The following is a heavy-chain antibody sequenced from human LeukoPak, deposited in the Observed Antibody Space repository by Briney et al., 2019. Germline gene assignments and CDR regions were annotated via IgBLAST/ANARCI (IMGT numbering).Heavy chain of an antibody. D-gene: IGHD1-7*01. CDR3: ARWCRTTRAFDI. V-gene: IGHV4-34*01. J-gene: IGHJ3*02. CDR1: GGSFSGYY. Sequence: SETLSLTCAVYGGSFSGYYWSWIRQPPGKGLEWIGEINHSGSTNYNPSLESRVTISVDTSKNQFSLKLSSVTAADTAVYYCARWCRTTRAFDIWGQGTMVTVSS. CDR2: INHSGST.